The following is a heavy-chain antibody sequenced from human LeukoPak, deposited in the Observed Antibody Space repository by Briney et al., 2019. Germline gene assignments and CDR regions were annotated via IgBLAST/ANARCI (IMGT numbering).Heavy chain of an antibody. Sequence: SQTLSLTCAFSGDSVSSNSAAWNWIRQSPSRGLEWLGRTYYRSKWYNDYAVSVKSRININPDTSKNQFSLQLNSVTPEDTAVYFCERVGGGSSWHNALDIWVKGTRVT. J-gene: IGHJ3*02. D-gene: IGHD3-16*01. CDR1: GDSVSSNSAA. V-gene: IGHV6-1*01. CDR3: ERVGGGSSWHNALDI. CDR2: TYYRSKWYN.